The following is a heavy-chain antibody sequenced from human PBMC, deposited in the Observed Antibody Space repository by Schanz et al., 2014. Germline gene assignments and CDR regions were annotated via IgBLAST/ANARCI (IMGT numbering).Heavy chain of an antibody. CDR1: GFTFSNHA. J-gene: IGHJ4*02. Sequence: EVHLLESGGGLVQPGGSLRLSCAASGFTFSNHALSWVRQAPGEGLVWVANIKLDGSEKYYVDSVKGRFTISRDNAKNSLYLRMNSLRAEDTAVYYCARDAVTSVLTPGFYYWGQGTLVTVSS. V-gene: IGHV3-7*01. CDR3: ARDAVTSVLTPGFYY. D-gene: IGHD4-17*01. CDR2: IKLDGSEK.